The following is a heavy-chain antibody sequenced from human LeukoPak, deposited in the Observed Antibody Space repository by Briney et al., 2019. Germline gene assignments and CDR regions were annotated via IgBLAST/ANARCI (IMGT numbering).Heavy chain of an antibody. Sequence: ASVKVSCKASGYTFTSYDINWVRQATGQGLEWMGWMNPNSGNTGYAQKFRGSVTMTRNTSISTAYMELSSLRSEDTAVYYCARGTGGYCSSTSCYRYYYYYYMDVWGKGTTVTVSS. J-gene: IGHJ6*03. CDR3: ARGTGGYCSSTSCYRYYYYYYMDV. D-gene: IGHD2-2*01. V-gene: IGHV1-8*01. CDR1: GYTFTSYD. CDR2: MNPNSGNT.